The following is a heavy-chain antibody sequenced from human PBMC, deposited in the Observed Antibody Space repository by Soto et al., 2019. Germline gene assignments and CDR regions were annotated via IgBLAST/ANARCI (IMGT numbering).Heavy chain of an antibody. V-gene: IGHV4-39*07. D-gene: IGHD6-6*01. J-gene: IGHJ4*02. Sequence: SEALSLTCTVSGGSISSSSYYWGWIRQPPGKGLEWIGSIYYSGSTNYNPSLKSRVTISVDTSKNQFSLKLSSVTAADTAVYYCARGLGAARGIIDYWGQGTLVTVSS. CDR1: GGSISSSSYY. CDR3: ARGLGAARGIIDY. CDR2: IYYSGST.